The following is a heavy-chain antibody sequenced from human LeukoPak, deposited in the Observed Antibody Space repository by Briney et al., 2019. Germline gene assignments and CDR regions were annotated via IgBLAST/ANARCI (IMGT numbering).Heavy chain of an antibody. D-gene: IGHD4-17*01. CDR2: VYDSGET. CDR3: ARDFDGDHDQDAFDI. J-gene: IGHJ3*02. CDR1: GGSISSGDYY. Sequence: SETLSLTCIVSGGSISSGDYYWSWIRQPPGKGLEWIGSVYDSGETYFNPSLMSRVTMSVDRSKNQFSLKLNSVTAADTAVYYCARDFDGDHDQDAFDIWGQGTLVTVSS. V-gene: IGHV4-30-2*01.